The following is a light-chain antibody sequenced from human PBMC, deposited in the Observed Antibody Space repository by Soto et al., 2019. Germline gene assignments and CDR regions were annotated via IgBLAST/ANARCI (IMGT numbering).Light chain of an antibody. J-gene: IGKJ3*01. Sequence: EIGMTQSPGALSLSPWETATLSCSASQSVSSNYVAWFQQKPGQAPRLLIYGASSRATGVPDRFSASGSGTDFTLTISRLEPEDFAVYYCQQYGRSPFTFGPGTKVDIK. CDR1: QSVSSNY. CDR2: GAS. V-gene: IGKV3-20*01. CDR3: QQYGRSPFT.